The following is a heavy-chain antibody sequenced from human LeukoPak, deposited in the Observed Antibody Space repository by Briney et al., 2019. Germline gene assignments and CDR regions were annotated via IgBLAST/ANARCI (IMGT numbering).Heavy chain of an antibody. CDR1: GGSISNYD. J-gene: IGHJ4*02. CDR2: IYNGGST. Sequence: PSETLSLTCTVSGGSISNYDWSWIRQFPGKGLEWTGYIYNGGSTNYNPSLKSRVTISKDTSKNQFSLKLSSVTAADTAVYYCARVGAAMDNFDYWGQGTLVTVS. V-gene: IGHV4-59*01. D-gene: IGHD5-18*01. CDR3: ARVGAAMDNFDY.